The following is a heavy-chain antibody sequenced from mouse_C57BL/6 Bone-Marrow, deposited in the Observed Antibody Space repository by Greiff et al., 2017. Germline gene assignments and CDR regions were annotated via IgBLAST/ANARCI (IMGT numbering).Heavy chain of an antibody. Sequence: EVKVEESGGGLVKPGGSLKLSCAASGFTFSSYAMSWVRQTPEKRLEWVATISDGGSYTYYPDNVKGRFTISRDNAKNNLYLLMSHLKSEDTAMYYCARDSYSNYVPWFAYWGQGTLVTVSA. CDR1: GFTFSSYA. V-gene: IGHV5-4*01. J-gene: IGHJ3*01. D-gene: IGHD2-5*01. CDR3: ARDSYSNYVPWFAY. CDR2: ISDGGSYT.